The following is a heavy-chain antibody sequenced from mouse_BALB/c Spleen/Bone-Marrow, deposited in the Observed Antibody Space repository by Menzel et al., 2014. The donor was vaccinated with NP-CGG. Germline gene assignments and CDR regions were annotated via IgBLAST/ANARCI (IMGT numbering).Heavy chain of an antibody. CDR3: AREGDYDGFAY. Sequence: VKLMESGAELAKPGASVKMSCKASGYTFTSYWMHWVKPRPGQGLEWIGYINPSTGYTEYNQKFKDKATLTADKSSSTAYMQLSSLTSEDSAVYYCAREGDYDGFAYWGQGTLVTVSA. J-gene: IGHJ3*01. V-gene: IGHV1-7*01. CDR1: GYTFTSYW. CDR2: INPSTGYT. D-gene: IGHD2-4*01.